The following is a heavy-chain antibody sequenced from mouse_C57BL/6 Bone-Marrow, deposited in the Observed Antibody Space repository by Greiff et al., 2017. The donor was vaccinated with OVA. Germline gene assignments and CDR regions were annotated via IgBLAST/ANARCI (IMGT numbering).Heavy chain of an antibody. V-gene: IGHV1-15*01. D-gene: IGHD4-1*01. CDR1: GYTFTDYE. CDR2: IDPETGGT. CDR3: TRRLGDY. J-gene: IGHJ2*01. Sequence: LQESGAELVRPGASVTLSCKASGYTFTDYEMHWVKQTPVHGLEWIGAIDPETGGTAYNQKFKGKAILTADKSSSTAYMELRSLTSEDSAVYYCTRRLGDYWGQGTTLTVSS.